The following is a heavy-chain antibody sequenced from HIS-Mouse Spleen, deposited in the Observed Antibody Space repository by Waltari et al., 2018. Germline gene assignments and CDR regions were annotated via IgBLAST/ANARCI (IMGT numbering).Heavy chain of an antibody. V-gene: IGHV4-59*08. CDR3: ARLSTPMAYDFWSGYRYFDL. Sequence: QVQLQESGPGLVKPSETLSLTCTVSGGSISSYYWSWIRQPPGKGLEWIGYIYYSGSTTYNPSRKGRVTISVATSKNQFSLKLSSVTAADTAVYYGARLSTPMAYDFWSGYRYFDLWGRGTLVTVSS. CDR2: IYYSGST. D-gene: IGHD3-3*01. CDR1: GGSISSYY. J-gene: IGHJ2*01.